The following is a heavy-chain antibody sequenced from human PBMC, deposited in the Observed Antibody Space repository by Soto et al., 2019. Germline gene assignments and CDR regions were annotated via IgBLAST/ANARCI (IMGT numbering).Heavy chain of an antibody. CDR3: ARDGGTTFFYAFDI. D-gene: IGHD1-26*01. V-gene: IGHV3-7*01. CDR1: GFTFSSYW. CDR2: IKQDGSEK. Sequence: GGSLRLSCAASGFTFSSYWMSWVRQAPGKGLEWVANIKQDGSEKYYVDSVKGRFTISRDNAKNSLYLQMNSLRAEDTAVYYCARDGGTTFFYAFDIWGQGTMVTVSS. J-gene: IGHJ3*02.